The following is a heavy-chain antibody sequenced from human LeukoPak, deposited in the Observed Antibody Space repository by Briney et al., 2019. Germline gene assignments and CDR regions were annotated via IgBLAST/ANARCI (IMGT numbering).Heavy chain of an antibody. J-gene: IGHJ4*02. D-gene: IGHD2-21*02. CDR2: INPNSGGT. Sequence: ASVKVSCKASGYTFSGYYMHWVRQAPGQGLEWVGWINPNSGGTNYAQKFQGRVTMARDTSISTAYMELSRLLSGDTAVYYCARGKTMVYCGGDCYRFDNWGQGTLVTVSS. CDR1: GYTFSGYY. V-gene: IGHV1-2*02. CDR3: ARGKTMVYCGGDCYRFDN.